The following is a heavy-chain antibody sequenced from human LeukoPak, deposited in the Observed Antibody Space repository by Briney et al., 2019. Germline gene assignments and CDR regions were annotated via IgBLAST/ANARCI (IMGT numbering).Heavy chain of an antibody. V-gene: IGHV4-59*08. J-gene: IGHJ4*02. CDR2: IYYSGST. CDR3: AGGGLGGITAYSNYLFVY. Sequence: PSETLSLTCTVSGGSISNYYWSWIRQPPGEGLECVGYIYYSGSTNYNPSLKSRVTISIDTSKNQFSLNLTSVTAADTAVYYCAGGGLGGITAYSNYLFVYWGQGTLVTVSS. CDR1: GGSISNYY. D-gene: IGHD4-11*01.